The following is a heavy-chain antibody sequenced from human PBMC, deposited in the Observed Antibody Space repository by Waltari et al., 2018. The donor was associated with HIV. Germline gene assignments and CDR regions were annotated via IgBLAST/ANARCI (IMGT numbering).Heavy chain of an antibody. CDR2: IRLKANGGET. V-gene: IGHV3-49*05. CDR1: GFTFGDYG. Sequence: DVQVVESGGGLVKPGRSLRLSCTGSGFTFGDYGVSWFRQAPGKGLEWVGFIRLKANGGETQYGASVKGRFTISREDSKSVAYLQMNSLEIEDTAVYFCARGGVAVPGIHYWGQGTLVTVSS. D-gene: IGHD6-19*01. J-gene: IGHJ4*02. CDR3: ARGGVAVPGIHY.